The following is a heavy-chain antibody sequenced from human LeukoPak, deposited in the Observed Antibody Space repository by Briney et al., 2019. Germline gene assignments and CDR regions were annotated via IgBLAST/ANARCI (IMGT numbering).Heavy chain of an antibody. V-gene: IGHV3-49*04. CDR2: IRRRAYGGTT. D-gene: IGHD1-1*01. J-gene: IGHJ4*02. Sequence: QPGGSLRLSCTVSGFAFDDFAMTWVRQAPGKGLEWVGFIRRRAYGGTTDYAASVRGRFTISIDDSKNIAYLQMNSLRTEDTAIYFCSRGSHGDDVYDYWGQGTLVTVSS. CDR1: GFAFDDFA. CDR3: SRGSHGDDVYDY.